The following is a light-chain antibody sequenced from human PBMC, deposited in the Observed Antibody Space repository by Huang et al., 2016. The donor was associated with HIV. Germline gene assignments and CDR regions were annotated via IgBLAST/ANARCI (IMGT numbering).Light chain of an antibody. J-gene: IGKJ4*01. CDR1: QSISSY. Sequence: DIQMTQSPSSLSASVGDRVTITCRASQSISSYLNWYQQKPGKAPKRLIYAASSLQSGVPSRFSGSGSGTDFTLTISSLQPEDFATYYCQQSYSTTLLTFGGGTKVEIK. V-gene: IGKV1-39*01. CDR3: QQSYSTTLLT. CDR2: AAS.